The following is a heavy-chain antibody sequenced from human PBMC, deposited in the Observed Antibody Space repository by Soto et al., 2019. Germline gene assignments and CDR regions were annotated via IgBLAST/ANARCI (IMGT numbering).Heavy chain of an antibody. CDR2: IYWDDDK. CDR3: AHLVPTQDYFDC. V-gene: IGHV2-5*02. Sequence: QITLKESGPTLVKPTQTLTLTCSFSGFSLSTSGVGVGWIRQPPGKALEWLALIYWDDDKRYSPSLKSRLTVTKDTSKNPVLLTMTNPDPVDKATYYCAHLVPTQDYFDCWGQGTLVTVSS. D-gene: IGHD2-15*01. CDR1: GFSLSTSGVG. J-gene: IGHJ4*02.